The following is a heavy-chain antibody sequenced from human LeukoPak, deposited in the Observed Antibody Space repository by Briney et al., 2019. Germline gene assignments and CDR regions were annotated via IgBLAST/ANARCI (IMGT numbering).Heavy chain of an antibody. V-gene: IGHV3-9*01. CDR3: AKGSSGWSTDAFDI. J-gene: IGHJ3*02. D-gene: IGHD6-13*01. CDR2: INWNTNSI. Sequence: GRSLRLSCAASGFTFDDYAMHWVRQAPGKGLEWVSGINWNTNSIKYADSVKGRFTISRGNAKNSLYLQMNSLRAEDTALYYCAKGSSGWSTDAFDIWGQGTMVTVSS. CDR1: GFTFDDYA.